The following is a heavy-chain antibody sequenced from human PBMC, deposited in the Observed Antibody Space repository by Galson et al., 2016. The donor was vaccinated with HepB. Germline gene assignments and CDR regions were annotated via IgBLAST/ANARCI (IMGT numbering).Heavy chain of an antibody. J-gene: IGHJ6*03. CDR2: ISINGVTT. Sequence: SLRLSCAASGFTFNSYAMHWVRQAPGKGLEYVSAISINGVTTYYADSVKGRFIISRDNSKNTLYLRMGSLRAEDTAVYYCARVRASTRGYSYYYMDVWGKGTTVTVSS. CDR1: GFTFNSYA. V-gene: IGHV3-64*02. D-gene: IGHD2-2*01. CDR3: ARVRASTRGYSYYYMDV.